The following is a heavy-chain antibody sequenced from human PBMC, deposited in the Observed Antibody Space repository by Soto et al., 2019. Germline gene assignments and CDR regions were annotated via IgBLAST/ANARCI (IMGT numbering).Heavy chain of an antibody. D-gene: IGHD3-10*01. Sequence: QVQLQESGPGLVKPSGTLSLTCAVSGASISSSNWWSWVRQPPGTGLDWIGEIYHCGSTNYNPSLKRRVHIAVDKSGMEFTLKLRSATAADTAVYYCARRWGEGRVDYWGQGTLVSVSS. CDR2: IYHCGST. J-gene: IGHJ4*02. V-gene: IGHV4-4*02. CDR3: ARRWGEGRVDY. CDR1: GASISSSNW.